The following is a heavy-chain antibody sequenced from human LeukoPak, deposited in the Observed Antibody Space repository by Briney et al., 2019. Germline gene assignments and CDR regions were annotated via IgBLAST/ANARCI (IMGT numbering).Heavy chain of an antibody. J-gene: IGHJ4*02. CDR2: IIPILGIA. D-gene: IGHD6-19*01. CDR1: GGTFSSYA. V-gene: IGHV1-69*04. Sequence: RASVKVSCKASGGTFSSYAISWVRQAPGQGLEWMGRIIPILGIANYAQKFQGRVTITADKSTSTAYMELSSLRSEDTAVYYCATKGSAVAQAVHDYWGQGTLVTVSS. CDR3: ATKGSAVAQAVHDY.